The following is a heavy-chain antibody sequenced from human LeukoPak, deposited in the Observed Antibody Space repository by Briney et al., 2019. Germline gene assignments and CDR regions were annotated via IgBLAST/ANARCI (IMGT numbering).Heavy chain of an antibody. J-gene: IGHJ4*02. V-gene: IGHV3-23*01. Sequence: PGGSLRLSCAASGFTVSSNYMSWVRQAPGKGLEWVSAISGSGGSTYYADSVKGRFTISRDNSKNTLYLQMNSLRAEDTAVYYCAKDLTVAAAGIDYWGQGTLVTVSS. CDR1: GFTVSSNY. D-gene: IGHD6-13*01. CDR2: ISGSGGST. CDR3: AKDLTVAAAGIDY.